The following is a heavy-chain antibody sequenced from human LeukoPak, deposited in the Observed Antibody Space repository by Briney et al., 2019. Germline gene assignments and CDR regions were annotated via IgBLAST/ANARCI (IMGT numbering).Heavy chain of an antibody. J-gene: IGHJ4*02. D-gene: IGHD6-13*01. CDR3: ARDPNLYSSSWYYFDY. CDR1: GFTFSDYY. CDR2: ISSSGSTI. Sequence: PGGSLRLSCAASGFTFSDYYMSWIRQAPGKGPEWVSYISSSGSTIYYADSVKGRFTISRDNAKNSLYLQMNSLRAEDTAVYYCARDPNLYSSSWYYFDYWGQGTLVTVSS. V-gene: IGHV3-11*01.